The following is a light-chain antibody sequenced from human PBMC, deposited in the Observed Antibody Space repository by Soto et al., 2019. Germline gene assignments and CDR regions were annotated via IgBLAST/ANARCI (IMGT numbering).Light chain of an antibody. CDR3: SSYAGSSNYV. V-gene: IGLV2-8*01. Sequence: QSALTQPPSASGSPGQSVTISCIGTSSDVGRYNYVSWYQHHPGKAPKLIIYEVTKRPSGVPDRFSGSKSGNTASLTVSGLQADDEADYYCSSYAGSSNYVFGTGTKVTVL. CDR2: EVT. CDR1: SSDVGRYNY. J-gene: IGLJ1*01.